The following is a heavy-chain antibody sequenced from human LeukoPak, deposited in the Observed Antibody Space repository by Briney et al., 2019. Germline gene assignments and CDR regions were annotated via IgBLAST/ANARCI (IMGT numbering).Heavy chain of an antibody. V-gene: IGHV5-51*01. Sequence: GESLKISCKGSGYIFTNYWIAWVRQMPGKGLEWMGIIYPDDSDTRYSPSFQGHVTISVDKSISTAYLQWSRLEASDTAIYYCARGRDHGDSRGPDFWGQGTLVAVSS. CDR1: GYIFTNYW. J-gene: IGHJ4*02. CDR3: ARGRDHGDSRGPDF. D-gene: IGHD4-17*01. CDR2: IYPDDSDT.